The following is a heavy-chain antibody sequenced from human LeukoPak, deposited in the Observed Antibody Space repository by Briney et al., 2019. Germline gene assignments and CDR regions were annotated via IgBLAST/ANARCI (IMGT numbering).Heavy chain of an antibody. D-gene: IGHD2/OR15-2a*01. J-gene: IGHJ1*01. CDR1: GLRFSDYY. CDR3: ATNLIGAGEYFQQ. Sequence: PGGSLRLSCSASGLRFSDYYVSWIRQAPGKGLQWVSYISSGGDIMHYADSVKGRFTSSRDNAKNSGYLEMNSLGAEDTAVYYCATNLIGAGEYFQQWGQGTLVTVSS. CDR2: ISSGGDIM. V-gene: IGHV3-11*01.